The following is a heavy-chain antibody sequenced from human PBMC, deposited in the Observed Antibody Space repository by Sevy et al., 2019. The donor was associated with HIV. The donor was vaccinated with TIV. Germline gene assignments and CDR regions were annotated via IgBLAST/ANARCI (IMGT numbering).Heavy chain of an antibody. CDR1: GFTFSSYA. Sequence: GGSLRLSCAASGFTFSSYAMHWVRQAPGKGLEWVAVISYDGSNKYYADSVKGRFTISRDNSKNTLYLQMNSLRAEDTAVYYCATAMVRGVIPLFDYWGQGTLVTVSS. V-gene: IGHV3-30-3*01. J-gene: IGHJ4*02. CDR3: ATAMVRGVIPLFDY. CDR2: ISYDGSNK. D-gene: IGHD3-10*01.